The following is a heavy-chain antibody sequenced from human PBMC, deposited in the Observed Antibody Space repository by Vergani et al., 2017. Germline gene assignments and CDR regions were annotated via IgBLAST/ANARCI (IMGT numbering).Heavy chain of an antibody. Sequence: QVQLVQSGAEVKKPGASVKVSCKASGYTFTSYYMHWVRQAPGQGLEWMGIINPSGGSTSYAQKFQGRVTMTRDTSTSTVYMELSSLRSEDTAVYYCARDAITMIVSGLHWFDPWGQGTLVTVSS. CDR1: GYTFTSYY. J-gene: IGHJ5*02. CDR3: ARDAITMIVSGLHWFDP. CDR2: INPSGGST. V-gene: IGHV1-46*01. D-gene: IGHD3-22*01.